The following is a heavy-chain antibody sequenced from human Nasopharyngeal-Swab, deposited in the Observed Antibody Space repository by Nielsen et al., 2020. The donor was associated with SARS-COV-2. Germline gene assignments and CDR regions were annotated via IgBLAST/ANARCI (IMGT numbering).Heavy chain of an antibody. CDR3: ARIDYGGNFGENGFGVDDY. CDR2: ISAYNGNT. D-gene: IGHD4-23*01. J-gene: IGHJ4*02. CDR1: GYTFTSYG. Sequence: ASVKVSCKASGYTFTSYGIRWVRQAPGQGLEWMGWISAYNGNTNYAQKLQGRVTMTTDTSTSTAYMELRSLRSDETAVYYFARIDYGGNFGENGFGVDDYWGQGTLVTVSS. V-gene: IGHV1-18*01.